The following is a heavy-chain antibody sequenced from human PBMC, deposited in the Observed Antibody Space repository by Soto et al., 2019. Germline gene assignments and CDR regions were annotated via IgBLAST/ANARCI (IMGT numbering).Heavy chain of an antibody. J-gene: IGHJ4*02. Sequence: GGSLRLSCAASGFTFSSYWMNWVRQAPGKGLEWVANIKQDGSKKYYADSVKGRFTISGDNAKNSLYLQMNGLRAEDTAVYYCAREITGAGSYWGQGTLVTVSS. CDR3: AREITGAGSY. CDR1: GFTFSSYW. V-gene: IGHV3-7*05. D-gene: IGHD1-20*01. CDR2: IKQDGSKK.